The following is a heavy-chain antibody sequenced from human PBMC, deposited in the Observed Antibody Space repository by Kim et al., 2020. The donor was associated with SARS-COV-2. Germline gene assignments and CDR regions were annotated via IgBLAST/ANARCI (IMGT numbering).Heavy chain of an antibody. CDR1: GGTFSSYA. J-gene: IGHJ6*03. V-gene: IGHV1-69*13. D-gene: IGHD3-3*01. Sequence: SVKVSCKASGGTFSSYAISWVRQAPGQGLEWMGGIIPIFGTANYAQKFQGRVTITADESTSTAYMELSSLRSEDTAVYYCARGVYDFWSGYPVYYYYYYYMDVWGKGTTVTVSS. CDR2: IIPIFGTA. CDR3: ARGVYDFWSGYPVYYYYYYYMDV.